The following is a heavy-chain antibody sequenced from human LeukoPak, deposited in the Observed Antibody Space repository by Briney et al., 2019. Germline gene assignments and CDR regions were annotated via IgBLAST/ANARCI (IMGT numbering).Heavy chain of an antibody. Sequence: PGGSLRLSCAASGFTFSSYAMSWVRQAPGKGLEWVSAISRSGDSTYYADSVRGRFTISRDNSKNTLYLQMNNLRAEDTAVYYCAKEQRGYTGYAVGSWFDPWGQGTLVTVSS. D-gene: IGHD5-12*01. V-gene: IGHV3-23*01. CDR2: ISRSGDST. CDR3: AKEQRGYTGYAVGSWFDP. J-gene: IGHJ5*02. CDR1: GFTFSSYA.